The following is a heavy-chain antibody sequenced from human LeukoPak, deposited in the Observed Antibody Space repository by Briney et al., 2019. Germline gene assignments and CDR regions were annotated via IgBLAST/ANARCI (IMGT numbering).Heavy chain of an antibody. Sequence: PGGSLRLSSVASGFTFSSYGKHWVRQAPGKGLEWVAVISYDGNDKYYADSVKGRFSISRDNSKNTLYLEMSSLRTEDTAVYYCAKDPYSSRMEYFQYWGQGTLVIVSS. CDR2: ISYDGNDK. J-gene: IGHJ1*01. V-gene: IGHV3-30*18. CDR1: GFTFSSYG. CDR3: AKDPYSSRMEYFQY. D-gene: IGHD3-22*01.